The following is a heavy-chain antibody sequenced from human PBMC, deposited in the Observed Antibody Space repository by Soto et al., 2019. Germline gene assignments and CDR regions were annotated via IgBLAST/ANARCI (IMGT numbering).Heavy chain of an antibody. Sequence: QVQLVESGGGVVQPGRSLRLSCAASGFTCSSYGMHWVRQAPGKGLEWVAVISYDGSNKYYADSVKGRFTISRDNSKNTLYLQMNSLRAEDTAVYYCAKPSLLWFGELVGYFDYWGQGTLVTVSS. J-gene: IGHJ4*02. D-gene: IGHD3-10*01. CDR1: GFTCSSYG. CDR2: ISYDGSNK. V-gene: IGHV3-30*18. CDR3: AKPSLLWFGELVGYFDY.